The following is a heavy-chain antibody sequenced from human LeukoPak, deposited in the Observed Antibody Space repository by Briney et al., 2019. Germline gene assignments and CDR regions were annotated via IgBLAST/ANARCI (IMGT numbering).Heavy chain of an antibody. V-gene: IGHV1-2*02. CDR2: INPNSGGT. CDR1: GYTFTGYY. CDR3: ARTYPDSSGYYYDY. Sequence: ASVKVSCRASGYTFTGYYIHWVRQAPGQGLEWMGWINPNSGGTNYAQKFQGRVTMTRDTSISTAYMELSRLRSDDTAVYYCARTYPDSSGYYYDYWGQGTLVTVSS. J-gene: IGHJ4*02. D-gene: IGHD3-22*01.